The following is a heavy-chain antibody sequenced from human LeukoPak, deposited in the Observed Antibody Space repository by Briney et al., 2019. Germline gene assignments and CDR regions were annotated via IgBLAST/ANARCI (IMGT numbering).Heavy chain of an antibody. J-gene: IGHJ3*02. V-gene: IGHV3-23*01. Sequence: GGSLRLSCAASGFTFSNYAMSWVRQAPGKGLEWVSAISGSGPRTYYADSVKGRFTISRDISKNTLYLQMDSLRAEDTAVYYCAKDRVSMIVVVAFDIWGQGTMVTVSS. CDR1: GFTFSNYA. CDR2: ISGSGPRT. D-gene: IGHD3-22*01. CDR3: AKDRVSMIVVVAFDI.